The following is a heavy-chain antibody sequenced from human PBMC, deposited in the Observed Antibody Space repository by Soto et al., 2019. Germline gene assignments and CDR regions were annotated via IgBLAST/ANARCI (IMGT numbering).Heavy chain of an antibody. V-gene: IGHV5-51*01. J-gene: IGHJ4*02. Sequence: PXEXLKISCKSSGYXFTSYLLVWVRHMPGKGLEWMGIIYPGDSDTRYSPSFQGQVTISADKSIITAYLKWIRLKSSDTAMYYCARIGAGTTYDYWGQGTLGTVS. CDR2: IYPGDSDT. CDR1: GYXFTSYL. CDR3: ARIGAGTTYDY. D-gene: IGHD1-7*01.